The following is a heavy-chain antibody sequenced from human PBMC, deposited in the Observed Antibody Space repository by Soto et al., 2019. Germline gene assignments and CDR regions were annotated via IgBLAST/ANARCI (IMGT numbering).Heavy chain of an antibody. J-gene: IGHJ4*02. D-gene: IGHD6-13*01. CDR3: AKDINYSSSWEYFDY. Sequence: EVQLVESGGGLVQPGRSLRLSCAASGFTFDDYAMHWVRQAPGKGLEWVSGISWNSGSIGYADSVKGRFTISRDNAKNSLYLQMNSLRAEDTALYYCAKDINYSSSWEYFDYWGQGTLVTVSS. CDR2: ISWNSGSI. CDR1: GFTFDDYA. V-gene: IGHV3-9*01.